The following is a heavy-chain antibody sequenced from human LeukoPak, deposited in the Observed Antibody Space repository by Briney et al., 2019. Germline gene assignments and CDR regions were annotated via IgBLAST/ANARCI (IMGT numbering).Heavy chain of an antibody. D-gene: IGHD4-11*01. CDR2: IYYSGST. CDR3: ARHTPGNSNYHLSSFDP. Sequence: SETLSLTCTVSGGSISSSSYYWGWIRQPPGKGLEWIRSIYYSGSTYYNPSLKSRVTISVDTSKNQFSLKLSSVTAADTAVYYCARHTPGNSNYHLSSFDPWGQGTLVTVSA. J-gene: IGHJ5*02. CDR1: GGSISSSSYY. V-gene: IGHV4-39*01.